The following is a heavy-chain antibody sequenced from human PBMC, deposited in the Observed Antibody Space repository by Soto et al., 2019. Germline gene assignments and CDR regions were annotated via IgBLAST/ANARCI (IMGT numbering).Heavy chain of an antibody. Sequence: SATLALTSTIPSCPDLGHNCCRFRQPPGRGLEWIGYVYYTGDTAYNPSLRGRVTISADTSTNDISLTLNSVTAADTAVYYCVRQGIDYLHGLVDVWGQGTTVT. CDR2: VYYTGDT. J-gene: IGHJ6*02. D-gene: IGHD4-17*01. CDR1: SCPDLGHN. CDR3: VRQGIDYLHGLVDV. V-gene: IGHV4-59*08.